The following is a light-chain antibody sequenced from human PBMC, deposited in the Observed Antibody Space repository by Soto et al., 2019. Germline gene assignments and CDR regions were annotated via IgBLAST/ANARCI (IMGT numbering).Light chain of an antibody. V-gene: IGKV3-11*01. CDR1: QSVSSY. CDR2: DAS. Sequence: EIVLTQSPATLSLSPGERATLSCRASQSVSSYLAWYQQKPGQAPRLLIYDASNRATGIPARFSGSGSRTDFTLTNSSLEPEDFAVYYCQQRSNWPPYTFGQGTKLEIK. CDR3: QQRSNWPPYT. J-gene: IGKJ2*01.